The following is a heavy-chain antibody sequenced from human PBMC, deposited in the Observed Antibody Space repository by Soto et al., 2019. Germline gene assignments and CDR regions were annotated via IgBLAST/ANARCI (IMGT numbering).Heavy chain of an antibody. D-gene: IGHD5-12*01. J-gene: IGHJ1*01. Sequence: QVQLVESGGGVVQPGASLTLSCAASGFRFSGFGMHWVRQAPGKGLEWVAVISFDAIEKFYVDSVKGRCSISRDDSHSQVFLQLNSLRREDTGVYSCARELGGYVHLWEKSNSWGQGTLVNVS. V-gene: IGHV3-30*04. CDR2: ISFDAIEK. CDR1: GFRFSGFG. CDR3: ARELGGYVHLWEKSNS.